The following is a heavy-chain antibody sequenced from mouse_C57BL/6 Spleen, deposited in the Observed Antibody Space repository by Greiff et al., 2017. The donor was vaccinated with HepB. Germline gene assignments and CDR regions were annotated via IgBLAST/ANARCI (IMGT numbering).Heavy chain of an antibody. V-gene: IGHV1-66*01. Sequence: QVQLQQPGPELVKPGASVKLSCKASGYSFTSYYMHWVKQRPGQGLEWIGRLYPGSGNTKYNEKFKGKATMTADTSSSNAYMQLSSLTTEDSAVYYCARAYYGFYFGYWGQGATLTASS. CDR3: ARAYYGFYFGY. D-gene: IGHD1-1*01. CDR1: GYSFTSYY. CDR2: LYPGSGNT. J-gene: IGHJ2*01.